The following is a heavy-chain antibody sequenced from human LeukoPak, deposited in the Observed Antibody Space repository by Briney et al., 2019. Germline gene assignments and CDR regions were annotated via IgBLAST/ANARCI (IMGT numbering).Heavy chain of an antibody. V-gene: IGHV1-2*02. D-gene: IGHD2-15*01. CDR3: ARATAKDIVVVVAATRLDY. J-gene: IGHJ4*02. Sequence: GASVTVSFKASGYTFTGYYMHWVRQAPGQGREWMGWINPNSGGTNYAQKFQGRVTMTRDTSISTAYMELSRLRSDDTAVYYCARATAKDIVVVVAATRLDYWGQGTLVTVSS. CDR1: GYTFTGYY. CDR2: INPNSGGT.